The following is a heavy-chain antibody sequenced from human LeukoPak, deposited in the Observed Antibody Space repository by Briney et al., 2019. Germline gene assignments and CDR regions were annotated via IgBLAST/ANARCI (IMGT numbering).Heavy chain of an antibody. CDR1: GFTFSSYW. V-gene: IGHV3-74*01. CDR3: AREVYSSGWSSFDY. D-gene: IGHD6-19*01. J-gene: IGHJ4*02. CDR2: ISDGTST. Sequence: GGSLRLSCAASGFTFSSYWMHWVRQAPGKGLVWVSRISDGTSTSYADSVKGRFTISRDNAENTLYLQMTSLRAEGTAVYYCAREVYSSGWSSFDYWGQGALVTVSS.